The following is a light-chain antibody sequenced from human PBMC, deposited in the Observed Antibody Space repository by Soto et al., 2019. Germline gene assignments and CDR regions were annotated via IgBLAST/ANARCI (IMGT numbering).Light chain of an antibody. V-gene: IGKV3-20*01. CDR3: QQYASSPWT. CDR1: QSVTSNY. Sequence: EIVLTQSPGTLSLSPGERATLSCRASQSVTSNYLAWYQQKPGQAPSLLIYGASARAAGIPDRFSGCGTGTVFAPTISGLEPEDFAVYFCQQYASSPWTFGQGTKVEIK. J-gene: IGKJ1*01. CDR2: GAS.